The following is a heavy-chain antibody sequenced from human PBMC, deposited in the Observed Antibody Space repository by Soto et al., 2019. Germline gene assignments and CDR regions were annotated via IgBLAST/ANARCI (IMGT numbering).Heavy chain of an antibody. CDR2: IGTAGDT. CDR1: GFTFSSYD. Sequence: GGSLRLSCSASGFTFSSYDMHWVRQGPGKGLEWVSAIGTAGDTNYAGSVKGRFTISRENAKNTLYLQMNSLRAGDTAIYFCARAIGPTLFDYWGQGTLVTVSS. D-gene: IGHD3-22*01. V-gene: IGHV3-13*04. J-gene: IGHJ4*02. CDR3: ARAIGPTLFDY.